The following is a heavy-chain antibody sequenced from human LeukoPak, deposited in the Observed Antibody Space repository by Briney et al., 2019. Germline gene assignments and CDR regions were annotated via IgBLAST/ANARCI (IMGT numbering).Heavy chain of an antibody. D-gene: IGHD3-22*01. Sequence: PSETLSLTCAVYGGSFRGYFWSWVRQSPGRRLEWIGEINHGESTDYNPSLKSRVTISGDTSKNQFSLKLSSVTAADTAVYYCAGVSQTYDSSGYYYPDVGYFDYWGQGTLVTVSS. CDR1: GGSFRGYF. J-gene: IGHJ4*02. CDR2: INHGEST. CDR3: AGVSQTYDSSGYYYPDVGYFDY. V-gene: IGHV4-34*01.